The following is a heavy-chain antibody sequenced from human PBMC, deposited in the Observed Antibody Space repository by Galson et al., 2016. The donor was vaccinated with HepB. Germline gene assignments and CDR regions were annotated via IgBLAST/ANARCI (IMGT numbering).Heavy chain of an antibody. D-gene: IGHD5-18*01. CDR1: GFTFSHYA. J-gene: IGHJ6*02. CDR3: ARDPLQLYFPNINHYYFYGMDV. Sequence: LRLSCAASGFTFSHYAMHWVRQAPGKELEWVTLISHDGSKKYYADSVKGRFTISRDKFKNTLFLQMNSLTAEDTAVYYCARDPLQLYFPNINHYYFYGMDVWGQGTTVTVSS. V-gene: IGHV3-30*04. CDR2: ISHDGSKK.